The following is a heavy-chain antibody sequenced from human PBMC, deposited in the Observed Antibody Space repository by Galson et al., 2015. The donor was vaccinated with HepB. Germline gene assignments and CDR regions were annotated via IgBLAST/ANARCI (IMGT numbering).Heavy chain of an antibody. CDR3: ARVGMTFYYFDY. V-gene: IGHV1-18*01. CDR1: GYTFSTYT. Sequence: SVKVSCKASGYTFSTYTIVWLRQAPGQGLECVGWISGYSGDTKYAQTFQGRVTTTTDTSTSTAYMDLRSLTSDDTAVYYCARVGMTFYYFDYWGQGTLVTVSS. CDR2: ISGYSGDT. D-gene: IGHD1-14*01. J-gene: IGHJ4*02.